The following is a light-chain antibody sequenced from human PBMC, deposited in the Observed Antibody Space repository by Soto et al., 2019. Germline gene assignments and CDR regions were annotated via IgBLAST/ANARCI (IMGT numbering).Light chain of an antibody. V-gene: IGKV3-20*01. CDR1: QTVRNGY. CDR3: QKYADSPVT. J-gene: IGKJ4*01. Sequence: EIVLTQSPGFLSVSPGERATLSCRASQTVRNGYLAWYQHKAGQAPRLLIYRTLSRAAGIPDRFSGSGSGTDFTLTIGRVEPEDFAVYFCQKYADSPVTFGGGTKVEIK. CDR2: RTL.